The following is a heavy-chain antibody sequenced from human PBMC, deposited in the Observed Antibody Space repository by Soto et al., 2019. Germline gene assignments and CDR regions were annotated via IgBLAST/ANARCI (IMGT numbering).Heavy chain of an antibody. CDR3: VRDYCSTSSCFDY. Sequence: VQLVESGGGLVQPGGSLRLSCAASGFTFSDYGMHWVRQAPGKGLEWVACIWYDGSKKYYVDSVKGRFTISRDSSKNMVYLQMNSLRAEDTALYYCVRDYCSTSSCFDYWGQGTLVTVSS. V-gene: IGHV3-33*08. J-gene: IGHJ4*02. CDR1: GFTFSDYG. CDR2: IWYDGSKK. D-gene: IGHD2-2*01.